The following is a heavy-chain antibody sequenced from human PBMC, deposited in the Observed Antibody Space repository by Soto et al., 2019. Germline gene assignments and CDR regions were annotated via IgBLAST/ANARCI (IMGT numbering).Heavy chain of an antibody. CDR3: ARVEGITIFGYGDYYYGMDV. CDR2: ISAYNGNT. V-gene: IGHV1-18*04. J-gene: IGHJ6*02. CDR1: CYTFTSYG. D-gene: IGHD3-3*01. Sequence: SVKVSFKASCYTFTSYGISWVRQAPGQGLEWMGWISAYNGNTNYAQNLQGRVTMTTDTSTSTAYMELTSLRPDDTAVYYCARVEGITIFGYGDYYYGMDVWGQGTTVTVSS.